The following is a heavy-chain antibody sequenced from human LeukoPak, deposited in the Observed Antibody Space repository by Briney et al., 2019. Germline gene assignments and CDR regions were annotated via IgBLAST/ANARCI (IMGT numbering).Heavy chain of an antibody. D-gene: IGHD6-13*01. CDR2: ISSSSSYI. J-gene: IGHJ4*02. CDR1: GFTFSSYA. Sequence: PGGSLRLSCAASGFTFSSYAMTWVRQAPGKGLEWVSSISSSSSYIYYADSVKGRFTISRDNAKNSLYLQMNSLRAEDTAVYYCARVMRSYSSSWWVDYWGQGTLVTVSS. CDR3: ARVMRSYSSSWWVDY. V-gene: IGHV3-21*01.